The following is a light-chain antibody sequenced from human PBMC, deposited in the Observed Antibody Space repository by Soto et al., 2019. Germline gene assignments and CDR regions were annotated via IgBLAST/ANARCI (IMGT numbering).Light chain of an antibody. CDR2: DAS. CDR1: QSVSSY. Sequence: EIVLTQSPATLSLSPGERATLSCRASQSVSSYLAWYQQKPGQAPRLLIYDASNRATGIPARFSGSGSGTDFTLTISSLEPEDFAVYYCQQRSNWPPWGFTFCPGTKVDIK. J-gene: IGKJ3*01. CDR3: QQRSNWPPWGFT. V-gene: IGKV3-11*01.